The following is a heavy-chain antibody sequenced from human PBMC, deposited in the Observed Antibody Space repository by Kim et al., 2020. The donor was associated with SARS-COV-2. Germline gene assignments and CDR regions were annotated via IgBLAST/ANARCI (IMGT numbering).Heavy chain of an antibody. J-gene: IGHJ3*02. D-gene: IGHD3-3*01. CDR3: ARATFYDFWSGNAFDI. Sequence: LKSRVTITVDTSKNQFSLKLGSVTAADTAVYYCARATFYDFWSGNAFDIWGQGTMVTVSS. V-gene: IGHV4-31*02.